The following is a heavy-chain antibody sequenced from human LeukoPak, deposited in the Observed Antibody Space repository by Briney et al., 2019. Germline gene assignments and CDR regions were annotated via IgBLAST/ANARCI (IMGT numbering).Heavy chain of an antibody. V-gene: IGHV4-61*02. D-gene: IGHD2-2*01. CDR3: ARESTSCSLDY. CDR1: DDSISSGVYY. Sequence: SETLSLTCTVSDDSISSGVYYWSWIRQPAGKGLEWIGRIDTSENTNYNPSLKSRITISVDTSKNQFSLKLSSVTAADTAVYYCARESTSCSLDYWGQGTLVTVSS. CDR2: IDTSENT. J-gene: IGHJ4*02.